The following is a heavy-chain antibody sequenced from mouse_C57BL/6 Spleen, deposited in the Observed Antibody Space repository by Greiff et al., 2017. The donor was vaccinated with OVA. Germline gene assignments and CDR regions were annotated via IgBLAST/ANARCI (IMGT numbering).Heavy chain of an antibody. J-gene: IGHJ3*01. V-gene: IGHV6-3*01. CDR2: IRLKSDNYAT. CDR3: IYDYGGFTY. D-gene: IGHD2-4*01. CDR1: GFTFSNYW. Sequence: EVKVEESGGGLVQPGGSMKLSCVASGFTFSNYWMNWVRQSPEKGLEWVAQIRLKSDNYATHCAESVKGRFTISRDDSKSSVYLQMNNLRAEDTGIYYCIYDYGGFTYWGQGTLVTVSA.